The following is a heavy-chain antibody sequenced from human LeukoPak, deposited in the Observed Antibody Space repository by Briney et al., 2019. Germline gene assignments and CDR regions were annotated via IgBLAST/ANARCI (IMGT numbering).Heavy chain of an antibody. CDR2: MNPNSGNT. CDR3: AREGKTTLQEDAFDI. D-gene: IGHD1-1*01. V-gene: IGHV1-8*01. Sequence: ASVKVSCKASGYTFTSYDINWVRQATGQGREWMGWMNPNSGNTGYAQKFQGRVTMTRNTSISTAYMELSSLRSEDTAVYYCAREGKTTLQEDAFDIWGQGTMVTVSS. J-gene: IGHJ3*02. CDR1: GYTFTSYD.